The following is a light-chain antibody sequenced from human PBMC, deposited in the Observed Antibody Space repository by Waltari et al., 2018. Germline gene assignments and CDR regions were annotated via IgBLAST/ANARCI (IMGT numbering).Light chain of an antibody. Sequence: QLVLTQSPSAPASLGSSVKLTCTLSSGHSSNVIACLQQQPEKGPRYLMKVNSDGSHSKGDEIPDRFSGSSSGAERYLTISSLQSEDEADYYCQTGGHGTWVFGGGTKLTVL. CDR3: QTGGHGTWV. CDR1: SGHSSNV. CDR2: VNSDGSH. J-gene: IGLJ3*02. V-gene: IGLV4-69*01.